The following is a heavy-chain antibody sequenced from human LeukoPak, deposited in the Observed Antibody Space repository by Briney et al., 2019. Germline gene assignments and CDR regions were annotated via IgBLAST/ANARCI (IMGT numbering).Heavy chain of an antibody. Sequence: ASVKVSCKASGYTFTGYYMHWVRQAPGQGLEWMGWINHNSGGTNYAQKFQGRVTMTRGTRISTDYMERRGLSANERDGYYCAGGLATIPTDYYYMDVWGKGTTVTVSS. J-gene: IGHJ6*03. CDR2: INHNSGGT. D-gene: IGHD5-12*01. V-gene: IGHV1-2*02. CDR1: GYTFTGYY. CDR3: AGGLATIPTDYYYMDV.